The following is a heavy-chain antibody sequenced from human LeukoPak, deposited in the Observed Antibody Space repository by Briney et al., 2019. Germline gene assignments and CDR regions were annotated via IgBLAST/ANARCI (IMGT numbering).Heavy chain of an antibody. V-gene: IGHV3-21*01. CDR2: ISSSSSYI. J-gene: IGHJ4*02. D-gene: IGHD4-17*01. CDR3: ARSWDGDYVGFDY. Sequence: GGSLRLSCAASGFIFTNYFMSWVRQAPGKGLEWVSSISSSSSYIYYADSVKGRFTISRDNAKNSLYLQMNSLRAEDTAVYYCARSWDGDYVGFDYWGQGTLVTVSS. CDR1: GFIFTNYF.